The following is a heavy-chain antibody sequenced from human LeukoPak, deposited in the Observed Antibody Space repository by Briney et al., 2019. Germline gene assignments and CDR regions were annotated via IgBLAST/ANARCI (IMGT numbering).Heavy chain of an antibody. Sequence: ASVKVSCKVSGYTLTELSMHWVRQAPGKGLEWMGGFDPEDGETIYAQKFQGRVTMTEDTSTDTAYMELSSLRSEDTAVYYCATELGRVVPAAMVGYWGQGTLVTVSS. CDR2: FDPEDGET. J-gene: IGHJ4*02. V-gene: IGHV1-24*01. CDR3: ATELGRVVPAAMVGY. D-gene: IGHD2-2*01. CDR1: GYTLTELS.